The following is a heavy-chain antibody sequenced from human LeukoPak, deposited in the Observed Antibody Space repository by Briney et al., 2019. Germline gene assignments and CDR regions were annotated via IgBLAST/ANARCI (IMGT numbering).Heavy chain of an antibody. J-gene: IGHJ4*02. V-gene: IGHV4-34*01. CDR1: GGSISSYY. D-gene: IGHD3-10*01. CDR3: ARLLRGGRSY. Sequence: SSETLSLTCTVSGGSISSYYWSWIRQPPGKGLEWIGEINHSGSTNYNPSLKSRVTISVDTSKNQFSLKLSSVTAADTAVYYCARLLRGGRSYWGQGTLVTVSS. CDR2: INHSGST.